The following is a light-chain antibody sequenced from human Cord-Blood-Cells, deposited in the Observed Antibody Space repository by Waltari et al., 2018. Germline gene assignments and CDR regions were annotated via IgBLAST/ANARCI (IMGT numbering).Light chain of an antibody. J-gene: IGLJ3*02. V-gene: IGLV2-23*01. CDR2: EGS. CDR3: CSYAGSSTWV. CDR1: SSDVGSYNL. Sequence: QSALTQPASVSGSPGQSITIPCPGTSSDVGSYNLFSWYQQHPGKAPKLMIYEGSKRPSGVSNRFSGSKSGNTASLTIYGLQAEDEADYYCCSYAGSSTWVFGGGTKLTVL.